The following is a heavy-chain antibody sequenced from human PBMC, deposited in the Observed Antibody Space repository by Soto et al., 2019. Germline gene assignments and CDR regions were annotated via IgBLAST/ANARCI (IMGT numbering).Heavy chain of an antibody. D-gene: IGHD2-8*01. V-gene: IGHV3-48*02. Sequence: EVQLVESGGGLVQPGGSLRLSCAASTFTFSSYSMNWVRQAPGKGLEWVSYISGSSSSIYYADSVKGRFTISRDNAKNSLCLLRISMREGDTVVYYCGRRGKDCMNGVCDTMTWLGSMDVWGQGTRVTVSS. CDR1: TFTFSSYS. J-gene: IGHJ6*02. CDR2: ISGSSSSI. CDR3: GRRGKDCMNGVCDTMTWLGSMDV.